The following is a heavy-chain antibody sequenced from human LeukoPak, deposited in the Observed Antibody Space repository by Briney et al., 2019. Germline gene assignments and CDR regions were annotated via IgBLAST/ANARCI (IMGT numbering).Heavy chain of an antibody. V-gene: IGHV3-33*01. D-gene: IGHD3-22*01. CDR2: IWYDGSNK. CDR1: RFSFSSYA. J-gene: IGHJ4*02. Sequence: GGSLRLSCAASRFSFSSYAMHWVRQAPGKGLEWVAVIWYDGSNKYYADSVKGRFTISRDNSKNTLYLQMNSLRADDTAVYYCARDNYDSSGYYFDWGQGTLVTVSS. CDR3: ARDNYDSSGYYFD.